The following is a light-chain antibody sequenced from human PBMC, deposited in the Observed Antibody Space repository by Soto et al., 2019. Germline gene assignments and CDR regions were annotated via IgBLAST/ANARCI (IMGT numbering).Light chain of an antibody. V-gene: IGLV2-14*03. CDR2: DVT. Sequence: QSALTQSASVSGSPGQSITISCTGTSSDVGAYKFVSWYQHHPGKAPKLIIYDVTTRPSGVSNRFSGSKSGDTASLTISGLQSEDEADYYCSSFTSSSTYVFGPGTKVTVL. CDR3: SSFTSSSTYV. CDR1: SSDVGAYKF. J-gene: IGLJ1*01.